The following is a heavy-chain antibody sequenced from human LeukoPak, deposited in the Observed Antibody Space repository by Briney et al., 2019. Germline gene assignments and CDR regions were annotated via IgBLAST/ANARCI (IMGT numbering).Heavy chain of an antibody. CDR3: ARMGINYYYYYMDV. D-gene: IGHD7-27*01. J-gene: IGHJ6*03. V-gene: IGHV1-18*01. CDR2: VSAYNGNT. CDR1: GYTFPSYG. Sequence: ASVKVSCKASGYTFPSYGITWVRQAPGQGLEWMGWVSAYNGNTNYAQKLQGRVTMTTDTSTSTAYMELRSLRSDDTAVYYCARMGINYYYYYMDVWGKGTTVTVSS.